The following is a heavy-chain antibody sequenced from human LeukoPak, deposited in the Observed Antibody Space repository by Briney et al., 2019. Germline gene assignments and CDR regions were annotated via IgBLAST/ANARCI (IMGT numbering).Heavy chain of an antibody. CDR2: IKQDGSEK. V-gene: IGHV3-7*01. D-gene: IGHD3-10*01. J-gene: IGHJ4*02. CDR1: GFTFSRSW. CDR3: ATAYSNYGYCLDY. Sequence: GGSLRLSCAGSGFTFSRSWMSWVRQAPGKGLEWGANIKQDGSEKYYVDSVKGRFTISRDNAKDSLYLQMNSLRAEDTAVYYCATAYSNYGYCLDYWGQGSLVTVSS.